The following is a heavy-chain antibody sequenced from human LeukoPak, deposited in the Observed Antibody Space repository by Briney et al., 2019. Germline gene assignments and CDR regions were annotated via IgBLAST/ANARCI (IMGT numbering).Heavy chain of an antibody. D-gene: IGHD1-20*01. V-gene: IGHV4-39*07. CDR1: GGSISSSSYY. CDR3: AREFLLSYNWKLEMMDAFDI. Sequence: PSENLSLTCTVSGGSISSSSYYWGWIRQPPGKGLEWIGSIYYSGSTYYNPSLKSRVTISVDTSKNQFSLKLSSVTAADTAVYYCAREFLLSYNWKLEMMDAFDIWGQGTMVTVSS. CDR2: IYYSGST. J-gene: IGHJ3*02.